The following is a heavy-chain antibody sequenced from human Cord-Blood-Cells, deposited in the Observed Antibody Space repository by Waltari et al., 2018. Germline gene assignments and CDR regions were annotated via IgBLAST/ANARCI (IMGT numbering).Heavy chain of an antibody. V-gene: IGHV1-3*01. Sequence: QVQLVQSGAEVKKPGASVKVSCQASGYTFTSYAMHWVRQAPGQRLEWMGWINAGNGNTKYSQKFQGRVTITRDTSASTAYMELSSLRSEDTAVYYCARVRAKGDTAMEWAFDYWGQGTLVTVSS. CDR3: ARVRAKGDTAMEWAFDY. D-gene: IGHD5-18*01. CDR1: GYTFTSYA. J-gene: IGHJ4*02. CDR2: INAGNGNT.